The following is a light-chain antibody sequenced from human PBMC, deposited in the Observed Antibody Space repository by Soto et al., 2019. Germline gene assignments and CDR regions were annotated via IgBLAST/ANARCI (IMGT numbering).Light chain of an antibody. CDR1: QSVSGN. CDR3: QQYNNWPPIT. CDR2: AAS. Sequence: EIVMTQSPATLSVSPGERATLSCRASQSVSGNLAWYQQKPGQAPRLLIYAASTRATGIPARFSVSRSGTEFTLTISSLQSEDFAVYYCQQYNNWPPITFGPGTKVDIK. V-gene: IGKV3-15*01. J-gene: IGKJ3*01.